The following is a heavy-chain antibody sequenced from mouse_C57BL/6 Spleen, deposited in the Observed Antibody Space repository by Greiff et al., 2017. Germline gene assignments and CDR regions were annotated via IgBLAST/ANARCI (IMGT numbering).Heavy chain of an antibody. CDR2: IYPRSGNT. Sequence: LQESGAELARPGASVKLSCKASGYTFTSYGISWVKQRTGQGLEWIGEIYPRSGNTYYNEKFKGKATLTADKSSSTAYMELRSLTSEDSAVYFCAREITTVVATNYYAMDYWGQGTSVTVSS. CDR3: AREITTVVATNYYAMDY. CDR1: GYTFTSYG. V-gene: IGHV1-81*01. J-gene: IGHJ4*01. D-gene: IGHD1-1*01.